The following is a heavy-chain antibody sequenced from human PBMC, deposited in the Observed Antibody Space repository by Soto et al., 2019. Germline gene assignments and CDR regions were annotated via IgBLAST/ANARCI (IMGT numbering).Heavy chain of an antibody. Sequence: SETLSLTCTVSGDSISTFYWGWMRQSPGKELEWIGYVYYTGSTNYNPSLKSRVTISVDRSKNQFSLKLTSANAADTAVYYCARGRTVRNYADDSSDYFYFFDYWGQGTQVTFSS. CDR3: ARGRTVRNYADDSSDYFYFFDY. V-gene: IGHV4-59*01. J-gene: IGHJ4*02. CDR2: VYYTGST. CDR1: GDSISTFY. D-gene: IGHD3-22*01.